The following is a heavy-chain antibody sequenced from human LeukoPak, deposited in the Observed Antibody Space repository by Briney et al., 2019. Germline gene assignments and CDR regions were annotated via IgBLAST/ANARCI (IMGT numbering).Heavy chain of an antibody. J-gene: IGHJ5*02. CDR2: TWYDGSNK. CDR3: AKDLGLGNWFDP. V-gene: IGHV3-33*06. Sequence: GGSLRLSCAASGFTFSSYGMHWVRQAPGKGLEWVAVTWYDGSNKYYADSVKGRFTISRDNSKNTLYLQMNSLRAEDTAVYYCAKDLGLGNWFDPWGQGTLVTVSS. D-gene: IGHD3-10*01. CDR1: GFTFSSYG.